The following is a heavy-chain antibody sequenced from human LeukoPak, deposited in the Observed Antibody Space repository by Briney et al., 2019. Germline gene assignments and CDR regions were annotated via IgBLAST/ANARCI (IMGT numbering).Heavy chain of an antibody. V-gene: IGHV1-69*04. CDR2: IIPILGIA. J-gene: IGHJ5*02. D-gene: IGHD6-19*01. Sequence: EASVKVSCKASGGTFSSYAISWVRQAPGQGLEWMGRIIPILGIANYAQKFQGRVTITADKSTSTAYMELSSLRSEDTAVYYCVRGRGSGWWGNWFDPWGQGTLVTVSS. CDR1: GGTFSSYA. CDR3: VRGRGSGWWGNWFDP.